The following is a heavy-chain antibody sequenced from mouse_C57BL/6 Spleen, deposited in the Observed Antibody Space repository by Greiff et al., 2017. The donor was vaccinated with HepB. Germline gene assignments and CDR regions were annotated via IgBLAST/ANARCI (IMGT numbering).Heavy chain of an antibody. Sequence: VQLVESGPELVKPGASVKISCKASGYAFSSSWMNWVKQRPGKGLEWIGRIYPGDGDTNYNGKFKGKATLTADKSSSTAYMQLSSLTSEDSAVYFCARDSPYAMDYWGQGTSVTVSS. CDR3: ARDSPYAMDY. D-gene: IGHD2-12*01. CDR1: GYAFSSSW. V-gene: IGHV1-82*01. CDR2: IYPGDGDT. J-gene: IGHJ4*01.